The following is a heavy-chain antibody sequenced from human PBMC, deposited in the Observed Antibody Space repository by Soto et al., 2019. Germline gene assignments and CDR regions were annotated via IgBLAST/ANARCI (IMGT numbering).Heavy chain of an antibody. CDR3: APRKSGSFNIGAFDI. D-gene: IGHD3-10*01. J-gene: IGHJ3*02. Sequence: GGSLRLSCAASGFSFSTYEMNWVRQAPGKGLEWVSYISKNGIDIYYADSVKGRFTISRDNANNSLFLQMNSLRAEDTAVYYCAPRKSGSFNIGAFDIWGQGTMVTVSS. V-gene: IGHV3-48*03. CDR2: ISKNGIDI. CDR1: GFSFSTYE.